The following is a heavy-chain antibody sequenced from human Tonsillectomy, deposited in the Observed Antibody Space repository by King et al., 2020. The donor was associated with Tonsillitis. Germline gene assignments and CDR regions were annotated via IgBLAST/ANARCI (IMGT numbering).Heavy chain of an antibody. D-gene: IGHD3-22*01. V-gene: IGHV3-30*05. J-gene: IGHJ3*01. CDR1: GFSFSSYG. CDR3: ARDQSSYDSSGYYSD. Sequence: GQLVQSGGGVVQPGRSLRLSCAASGFSFSSYGMHWVRQAPGKGLEWVAVISYDGSDKYYVDSVKGRFTIFRDNSKNTLYLQMNSLRAEDTAVYYCARDQSSYDSSGYYSDWGQGTMVTVSS. CDR2: ISYDGSDK.